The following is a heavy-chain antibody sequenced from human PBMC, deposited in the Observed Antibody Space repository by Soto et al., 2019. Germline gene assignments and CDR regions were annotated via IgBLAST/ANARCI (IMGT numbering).Heavy chain of an antibody. V-gene: IGHV1-8*01. CDR1: GYTCTIYD. J-gene: IGHJ5*02. CDR3: ASGEQLDNWFDP. D-gene: IGHD6-13*01. CDR2: MNPNSGNT. Sequence: ASVKVSCKDSGYTCTIYDINGVRQSTGQGLEWMGWMNPNSGNTGYAQKFQGRVTMTRNTSISTAYMELSSLRSEDTAVYYCASGEQLDNWFDPWGQGTLVTVSS.